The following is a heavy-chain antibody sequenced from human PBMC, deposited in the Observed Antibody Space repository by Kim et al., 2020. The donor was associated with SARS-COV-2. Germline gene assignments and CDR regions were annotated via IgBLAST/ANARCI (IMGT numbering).Heavy chain of an antibody. CDR2: IYPGDSDT. CDR1: GYSFTSYW. Sequence: GESLKISCKGSGYSFTSYWIGWVRQMPGKGLEWMGIIYPGDSDTRYSPSFQGQVTISADKSISTAYLQWSSLKASDTAMYYCARATWRYSYGYYYYYGMDGWGQGTTVTVSS. D-gene: IGHD5-18*01. J-gene: IGHJ6*02. V-gene: IGHV5-51*01. CDR3: ARATWRYSYGYYYYYGMDG.